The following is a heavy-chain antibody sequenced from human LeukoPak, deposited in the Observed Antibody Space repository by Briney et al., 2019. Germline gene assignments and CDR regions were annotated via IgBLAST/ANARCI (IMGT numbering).Heavy chain of an antibody. CDR2: IYTSGST. CDR1: GGSISSGSYY. Sequence: PSETLSLTCTVSGGSISSGSYYWSWIRQPAGKGLEWIGRIYTSGSTNYNPSLKSRVTISVDTSKNQFSLKLCSVTAADTAVYYCARGAFPGLETAFDIWGQGTMVTVSS. CDR3: ARGAFPGLETAFDI. J-gene: IGHJ3*02. V-gene: IGHV4-61*02. D-gene: IGHD3-3*02.